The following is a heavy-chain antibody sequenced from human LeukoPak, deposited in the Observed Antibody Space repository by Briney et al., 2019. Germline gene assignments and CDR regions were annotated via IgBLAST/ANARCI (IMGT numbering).Heavy chain of an antibody. CDR1: GFTFSSYD. D-gene: IGHD1-1*01. Sequence: GGSLRLSCAASGFTFSSYDMHWVRQAIGKGLEWVSAIDTAGDTYYPSSVKGRFTISRENAKNSLYLQMNSLRAGDTAVYYCARATPGTRGRRGFEYWGQGTLVTVSS. V-gene: IGHV3-13*01. CDR2: IDTAGDT. J-gene: IGHJ4*02. CDR3: ARATPGTRGRRGFEY.